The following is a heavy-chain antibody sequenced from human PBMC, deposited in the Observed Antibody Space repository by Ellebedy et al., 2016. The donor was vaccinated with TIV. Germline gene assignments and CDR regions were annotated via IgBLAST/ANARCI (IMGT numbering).Heavy chain of an antibody. V-gene: IGHV5-51*01. J-gene: IGHJ5*02. Sequence: GGSLRLSCKGSGYSFTSYWIGWVRQMPGKGLEWMGIIYPGDSDTRYSPSFQGQVTISADKSISTAYLQWSSLKASDTAMYYCAVVVPAHSWFDPWGQGTLVTVSS. D-gene: IGHD2-2*01. CDR1: GYSFTSYW. CDR3: AVVVPAHSWFDP. CDR2: IYPGDSDT.